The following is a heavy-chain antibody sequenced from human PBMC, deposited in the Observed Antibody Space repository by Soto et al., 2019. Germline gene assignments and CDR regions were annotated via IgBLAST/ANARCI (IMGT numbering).Heavy chain of an antibody. V-gene: IGHV3-30-3*01. CDR1: GFTFSSYA. CDR3: ARDKGRDGYNNDAFDI. D-gene: IGHD5-12*01. Sequence: GGSLRLSCAASGFTFSSYAMHWVRQAPGKGLEWVAVISYDGSNKYYADSVKGRFTISRDNSKNTLYLQMNSLRAEDTAVYYCARDKGRDGYNNDAFDIWGQGTMVTVSS. CDR2: ISYDGSNK. J-gene: IGHJ3*02.